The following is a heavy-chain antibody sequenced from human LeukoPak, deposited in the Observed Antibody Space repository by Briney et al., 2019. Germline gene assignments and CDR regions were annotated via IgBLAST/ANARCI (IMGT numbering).Heavy chain of an antibody. CDR3: AREDTAMESNWFDP. CDR1: GGSFSGYY. CDR2: INHSGST. D-gene: IGHD5-18*01. Sequence: SETLSLTCAVYGGSFSGYYWSWIRQPPGKGLEWIGEINHSGSTNYNPSLKSRVIISIDTSKNQFSLKLSSVTAADTAMYYCAREDTAMESNWFDPWGQGTLVTVSS. J-gene: IGHJ5*02. V-gene: IGHV4-34*01.